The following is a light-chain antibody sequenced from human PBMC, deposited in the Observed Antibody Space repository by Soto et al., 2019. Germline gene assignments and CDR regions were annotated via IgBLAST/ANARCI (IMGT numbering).Light chain of an antibody. J-gene: IGKJ1*01. CDR3: QNYNTPPLT. CDR1: RGISNY. V-gene: IGKV1-27*01. Sequence: DIQMTQSPSSLSASVGDRVTITCRASRGISNYLAWYQQKPGKVPKVLIYAPSTLPSGVPSRFSGSGSGTDFTLTISSLQPEDGATYYCQNYNTPPLTFGRGTKVEIK. CDR2: APS.